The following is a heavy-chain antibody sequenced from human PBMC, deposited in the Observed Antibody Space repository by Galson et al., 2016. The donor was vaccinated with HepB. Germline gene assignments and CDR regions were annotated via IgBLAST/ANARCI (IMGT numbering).Heavy chain of an antibody. CDR1: GFTFSTYS. CDR2: TGTGNGYK. D-gene: IGHD4-11*01. CDR3: VKSYEGLLRYSGMDL. V-gene: IGHV3-21*01. J-gene: IGHJ6*02. Sequence: SLRLSCAASGFTFSTYSMSWVRQAPGRGLEWVSYTGTGNGYKYYADSVKGRVTISRDDAKNSLYLQMDSLRAEDTAIYYCVKSYEGLLRYSGMDLWGQGTTVTVSS.